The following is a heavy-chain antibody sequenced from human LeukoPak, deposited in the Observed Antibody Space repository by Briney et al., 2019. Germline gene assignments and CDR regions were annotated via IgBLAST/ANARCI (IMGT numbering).Heavy chain of an antibody. J-gene: IGHJ4*02. Sequence: GSLRLSCAASGFTFSSYAMSWVRQAPGEGLEWVSAISGSGGSTYYADSVKGRFTISRDNSKNTLYLQMNSLRAEDTAVYYCAKDDEWELLVDYWGQGTLVTVSS. CDR3: AKDDEWELLVDY. D-gene: IGHD1-26*01. V-gene: IGHV3-23*01. CDR2: ISGSGGST. CDR1: GFTFSSYA.